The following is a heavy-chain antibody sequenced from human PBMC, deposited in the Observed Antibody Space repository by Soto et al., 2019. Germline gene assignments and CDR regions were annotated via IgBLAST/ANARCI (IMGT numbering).Heavy chain of an antibody. J-gene: IGHJ4*02. V-gene: IGHV3-33*06. CDR1: GFKFTTYG. CDR2: IWYDGSKQ. Sequence: QVQLVESGGGVVQPGRSLRLSCAASGFKFTTYGLHWVRQAPGKGLEWVAVIWYDGSKQYYADSVKGRFTISRDNSKNILYLEMNSVRGEDTAVYYCVKEHCGGDCYSDPYFDYWGQGTLVTVSS. D-gene: IGHD2-21*02. CDR3: VKEHCGGDCYSDPYFDY.